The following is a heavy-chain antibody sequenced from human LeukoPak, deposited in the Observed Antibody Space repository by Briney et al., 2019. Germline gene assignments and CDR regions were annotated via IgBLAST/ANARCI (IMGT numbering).Heavy chain of an antibody. CDR3: ARGGYYYYAFDI. D-gene: IGHD3-22*01. CDR1: GGSISSGGYS. V-gene: IGHV4-30-4*07. CDR2: IYYSGST. J-gene: IGHJ3*02. Sequence: PSGTLSLTCAVSGGSISSGGYSWSWIRQPPGKGLEWIGYIYYSGSTYYNPSLKSRVTISVDTSKNQFSLKLSSVTAADTAVYYCARGGYYYYAFDIWGQGTMVTVSS.